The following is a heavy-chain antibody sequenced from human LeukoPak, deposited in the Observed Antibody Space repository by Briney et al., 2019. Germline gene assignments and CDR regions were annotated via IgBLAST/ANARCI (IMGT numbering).Heavy chain of an antibody. D-gene: IGHD3-22*01. CDR1: GFTFSSYG. V-gene: IGHV3-30*02. J-gene: IGHJ4*02. Sequence: GGSLRLSCAASGFTFSSYGMHWVRQAPGKGLEWVAFIRYDGSNKYYADSVKGRFTISRDNSKNTLYLQMNSLRAEDTAVYYFARKTDSGGQGDYWGPGTLVTVSS. CDR2: IRYDGSNK. CDR3: ARKTDSGGQGDY.